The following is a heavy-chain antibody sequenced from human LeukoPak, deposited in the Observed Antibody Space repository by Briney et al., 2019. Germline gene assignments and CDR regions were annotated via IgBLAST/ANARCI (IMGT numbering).Heavy chain of an antibody. J-gene: IGHJ5*02. V-gene: IGHV3-23*01. CDR1: DFTFSTYA. CDR2: ISGGGGTT. Sequence: GGSLRLSCAASDFTFSTYAMSWVRQAPGRGLEWVSTISGGGGTTYYADSVKGRFTISRDNAKNSLYLQMNSLRAEDTAVYYCARAGSKFSTDWFDPWGQGTLVTVSS. D-gene: IGHD1-14*01. CDR3: ARAGSKFSTDWFDP.